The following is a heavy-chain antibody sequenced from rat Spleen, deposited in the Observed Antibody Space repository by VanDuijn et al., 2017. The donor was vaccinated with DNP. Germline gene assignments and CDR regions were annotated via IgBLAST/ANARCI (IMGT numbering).Heavy chain of an antibody. Sequence: EVQLVESGGGLVRPGNSLRLSCAASGFIFSDYAMAWVRQAPSKGLEWVASVNTGGGNTYYRDSVKGRFTISRDNAENTVYLQMNSLRSEDTATYYCTKDLQWYAMDAWGQGTSVTVSS. CDR2: VNTGGGNT. D-gene: IGHD1-1*01. J-gene: IGHJ4*01. V-gene: IGHV5S23*01. CDR1: GFIFSDYA. CDR3: TKDLQWYAMDA.